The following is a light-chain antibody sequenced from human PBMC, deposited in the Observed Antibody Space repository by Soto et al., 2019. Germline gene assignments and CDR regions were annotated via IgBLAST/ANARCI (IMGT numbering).Light chain of an antibody. CDR1: SSNIGADYD. CDR2: GNI. V-gene: IGLV1-40*01. CDR3: QSDDSTLSARYV. J-gene: IGLJ1*01. Sequence: QSVLTQPPAVSGAPGQRVTISCTGSSSNIGADYDVHWYQQRPGTAPKLLIFGNINRPSGVPDRFSGSKSGTSASLAITGLQAEDEGDYYCQSDDSTLSARYVFGTGTKVTVL.